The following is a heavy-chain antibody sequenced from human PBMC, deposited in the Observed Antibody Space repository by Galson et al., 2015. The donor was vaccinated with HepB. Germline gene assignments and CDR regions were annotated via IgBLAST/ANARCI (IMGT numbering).Heavy chain of an antibody. CDR1: GYSISSYY. Sequence: TLSLTCIVSGYSISSYYWGWIRQPPGKGLQYVGSINHSGSTFYNPSLKSRLTISVDTSKNQFSLRLSSVTAADTAVYYCARDLGGATNFDYWGQGTLVTVSS. CDR3: ARDLGGATNFDY. D-gene: IGHD1-26*01. V-gene: IGHV4-38-2*02. J-gene: IGHJ4*02. CDR2: INHSGST.